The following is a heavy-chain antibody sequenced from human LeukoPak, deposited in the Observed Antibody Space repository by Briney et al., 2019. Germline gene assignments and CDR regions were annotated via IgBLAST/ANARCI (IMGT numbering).Heavy chain of an antibody. D-gene: IGHD3-16*02. CDR3: AREEYYDYVWGSYRYTNWFDP. J-gene: IGHJ5*02. CDR2: IIPIFGTA. Sequence: VASVKVSCKASGGTFSSYAISWVRQAPGQGLEWMGGIIPIFGTANYAQKFQGRVTITADESTSTAYMELSSLRSEDTAVYYCAREEYYDYVWGSYRYTNWFDPWGQGTLVTVSS. CDR1: GGTFSSYA. V-gene: IGHV1-69*01.